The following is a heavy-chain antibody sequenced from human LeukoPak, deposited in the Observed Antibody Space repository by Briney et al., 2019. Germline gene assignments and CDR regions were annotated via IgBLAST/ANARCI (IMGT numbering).Heavy chain of an antibody. D-gene: IGHD3-10*01. CDR2: IKQDGSEK. V-gene: IGHV3-7*01. CDR1: GFTFSSYW. Sequence: PGGSLRLSCAASGFTFSSYWMSWVRQAPGKGLEWVANIKQDGSEKYYVDSVKGRFTISRDNAKNSLYLQMNSLRAEDTAVYYCARELLSYYYASGSHDYWRQGTLVTVSS. CDR3: ARELLSYYYASGSHDY. J-gene: IGHJ4*02.